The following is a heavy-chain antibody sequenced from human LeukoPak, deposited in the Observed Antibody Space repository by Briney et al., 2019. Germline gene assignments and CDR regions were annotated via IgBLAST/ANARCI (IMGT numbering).Heavy chain of an antibody. V-gene: IGHV4-34*01. CDR2: INHSGST. J-gene: IGHJ5*02. Sequence: SETLSLTCAVYGVSFSGYYWSWIRQPPGKGLEWIGEINHSGSTNYNPSLKGRVTISVDTSKNQFSLKLSSVTAADTAVYYCARGHSSSWYDWFDPWGQGTLVTVSS. D-gene: IGHD6-13*01. CDR3: ARGHSSSWYDWFDP. CDR1: GVSFSGYY.